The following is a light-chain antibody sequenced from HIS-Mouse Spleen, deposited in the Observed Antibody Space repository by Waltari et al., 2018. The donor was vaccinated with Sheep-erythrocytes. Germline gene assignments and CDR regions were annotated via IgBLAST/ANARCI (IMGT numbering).Light chain of an antibody. Sequence: QSALTQPRSVSGSPGQSVTISCTGTSRVVGGYNFVSWYQPPPGKAPKLMIYDVIKRHSGVPDPFSGSKSGNTASLTISGLQAEDEADYYCCSYAGSYNHVFATGTKVTVL. CDR3: CSYAGSYNHV. CDR2: DVI. J-gene: IGLJ1*01. V-gene: IGLV2-11*01. CDR1: SRVVGGYNF.